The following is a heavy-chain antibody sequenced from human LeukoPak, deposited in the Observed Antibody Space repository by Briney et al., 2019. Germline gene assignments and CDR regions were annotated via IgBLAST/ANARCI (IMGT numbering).Heavy chain of an antibody. Sequence: ASVKVSCKTYGYTFNRHGISWVRQAPGQGLEWMGWISCYNGETHYAQNHQGRFTMTTDASTSTAYMELRNLRSDDTAVYYCARDPSKTSGNNAWFDSWGQGTLVTVSS. CDR1: GYTFNRHG. J-gene: IGHJ5*01. CDR2: ISCYNGET. CDR3: ARDPSKTSGNNAWFDS. V-gene: IGHV1-18*01. D-gene: IGHD2-8*01.